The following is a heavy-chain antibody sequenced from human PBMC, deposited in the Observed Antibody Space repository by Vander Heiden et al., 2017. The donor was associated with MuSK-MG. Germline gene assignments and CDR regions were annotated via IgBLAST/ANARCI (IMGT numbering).Heavy chain of an antibody. CDR1: GFTFSDYA. V-gene: IGHV3-30-3*01. Sequence: QVQLAESGGGEVQPGRSLRLSCAASGFTFSDYAMHWVRQAPGKGLEWVASISDDGSNKYYADSVKGRFTISRDNSKNTLYLQMNSLRAEDTAVYYCARGSLGSSGLDYWGQGTLVTVSS. D-gene: IGHD6-19*01. CDR2: ISDDGSNK. J-gene: IGHJ4*02. CDR3: ARGSLGSSGLDY.